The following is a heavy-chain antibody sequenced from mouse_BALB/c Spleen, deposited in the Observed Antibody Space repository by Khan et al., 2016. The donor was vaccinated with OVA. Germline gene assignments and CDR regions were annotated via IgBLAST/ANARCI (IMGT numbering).Heavy chain of an antibody. Sequence: QVQLQQPGAELVRPGASVKLSCKASGYTFTSYWMNWVKQRPEQGLEWIGRIDPYDSETHYNQKFKDKAILTIDKSSSTAYMQLSSLTSEDSAVYYCARGPPSTMITYYAMDYWGQGTSVTVSS. CDR2: IDPYDSET. D-gene: IGHD2-4*01. CDR1: GYTFTSYW. V-gene: IGHV1-52*01. J-gene: IGHJ4*01. CDR3: ARGPPSTMITYYAMDY.